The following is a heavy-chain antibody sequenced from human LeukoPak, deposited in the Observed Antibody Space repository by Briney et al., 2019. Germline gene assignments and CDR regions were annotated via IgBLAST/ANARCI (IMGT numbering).Heavy chain of an antibody. CDR1: GFTFSASA. J-gene: IGHJ5*02. CDR3: AKDQSSSSSSWFDP. Sequence: GGSLRLSCAASGFTFSASALHWVRQAPGKGLEWVSLISWDGGSTFYADSVKGRFIISRDNSKNSLYLQMNSLRTEDTALYYCAKDQSSSSSSWFDPWGQGTLVTVSS. D-gene: IGHD6-6*01. CDR2: ISWDGGST. V-gene: IGHV3-43*02.